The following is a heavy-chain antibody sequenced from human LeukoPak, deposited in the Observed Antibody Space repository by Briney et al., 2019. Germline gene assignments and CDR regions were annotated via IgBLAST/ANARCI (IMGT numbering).Heavy chain of an antibody. CDR2: IGPGTVNI. V-gene: IGHV3-48*01. CDR1: GFTFSSYS. CDR3: ARSIAAAPVDY. Sequence: GGSLRLSCAASGFTFSSYSMNWVRQAPGKGLEWVSYIGPGTVNIYYADSVKGRFTISRDNAKNSLYLQMNSLRAEDTAVYYCARSIAAAPVDYWGQGTLVTVSS. D-gene: IGHD6-13*01. J-gene: IGHJ4*02.